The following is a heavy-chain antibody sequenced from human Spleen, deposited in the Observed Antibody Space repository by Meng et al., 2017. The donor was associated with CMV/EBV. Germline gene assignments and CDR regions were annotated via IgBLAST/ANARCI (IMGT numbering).Heavy chain of an antibody. Sequence: GSLRLSCTVSGGSISSYYWSWIRQPPGKGLEWIGYIYYSGSTNYNPSLKSRVTISVDTSKNQFSLKLSSVTAADTAVYYCARGFSWFDPWGQGTLVTVSS. V-gene: IGHV4-59*01. CDR3: ARGFSWFDP. J-gene: IGHJ5*02. CDR1: GGSISSYY. D-gene: IGHD3-10*01. CDR2: IYYSGST.